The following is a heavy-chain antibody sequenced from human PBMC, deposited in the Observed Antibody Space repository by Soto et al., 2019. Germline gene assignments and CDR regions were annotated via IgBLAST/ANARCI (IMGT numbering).Heavy chain of an antibody. CDR1: GFTFSKYA. V-gene: IGHV3-23*01. Sequence: PGGSLRLSCAASGFTFSKYAMSWVRQAPGKGLEWVSAISGSGGYTFYADSVKGRFTISRDNSKNRLYLQMNSLRAEDTAVYYCAKDAEYCSGGSCYLSSLGAFDIWGQGTMVTVSS. J-gene: IGHJ3*02. CDR2: ISGSGGYT. CDR3: AKDAEYCSGGSCYLSSLGAFDI. D-gene: IGHD2-15*01.